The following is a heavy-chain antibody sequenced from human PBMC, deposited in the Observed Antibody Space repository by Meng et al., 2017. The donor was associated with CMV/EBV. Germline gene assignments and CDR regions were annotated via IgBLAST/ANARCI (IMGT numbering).Heavy chain of an antibody. D-gene: IGHD6-13*01. V-gene: IGHV1-46*01. CDR3: ASSYSSPPYYYYGMDV. CDR1: GYTFTSYY. J-gene: IGHJ6*02. CDR2: INSSGGST. Sequence: ASVKVSCKASGYTFTSYYMHWVRQAPGQGLEWMGIINSSGGSTSYAQKFQGRVTMTRDTSTSTVYMELSSLRSEDTAVYYCASSYSSPPYYYYGMDVWGQGTTVTVSS.